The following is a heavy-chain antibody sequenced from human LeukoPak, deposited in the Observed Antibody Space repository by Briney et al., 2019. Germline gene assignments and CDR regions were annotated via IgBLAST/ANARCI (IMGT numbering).Heavy chain of an antibody. V-gene: IGHV4-59*01. CDR3: ARGYSYGLIFDY. D-gene: IGHD5-18*01. CDR2: IYYSGSN. J-gene: IGHJ4*02. CDR1: GGSISRYY. Sequence: SETLSLTCTVSGGSISRYYWRWIRQPPGKGLEWIGYIYYSGSNNYNPFLKSRVTISVDTSKNQFSLKLSSVTAADTAVYYCARGYSYGLIFDYWGQGTLVTVSS.